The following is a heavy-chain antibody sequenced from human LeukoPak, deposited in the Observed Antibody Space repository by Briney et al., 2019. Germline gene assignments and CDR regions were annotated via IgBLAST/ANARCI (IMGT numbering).Heavy chain of an antibody. J-gene: IGHJ6*03. Sequence: ASVKVSCKASGYTFTSYGISWVRQAPGQGLEWMGWISAYNGNTNYAQKLQGRVTMTTDTSTSTAYMELRSLRSDDTAVYYCARVVYCSSTSCYTTYDMDVWGKGTTVTVSS. CDR1: GYTFTSYG. CDR2: ISAYNGNT. V-gene: IGHV1-18*01. CDR3: ARVVYCSSTSCYTTYDMDV. D-gene: IGHD2-2*02.